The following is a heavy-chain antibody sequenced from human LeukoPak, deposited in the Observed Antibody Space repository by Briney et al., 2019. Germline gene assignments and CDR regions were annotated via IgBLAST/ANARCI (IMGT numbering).Heavy chain of an antibody. CDR3: ARNPPRYFN. CDR2: IQQDGSEK. CDR1: GFAFSSYW. Sequence: GGSLRLSCAASGFAFSSYWMIWVRQAPGKGLEWVANIQQDGSEKYYVDSVKGRFTISRDNAKNSLYLQMNSLRAEDTAVYYCARNPPRYFNWGQGTLVTVSS. J-gene: IGHJ4*02. V-gene: IGHV3-7*05. D-gene: IGHD1-26*01.